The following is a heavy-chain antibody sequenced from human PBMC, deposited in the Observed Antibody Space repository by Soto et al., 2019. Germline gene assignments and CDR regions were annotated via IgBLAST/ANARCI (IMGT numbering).Heavy chain of an antibody. Sequence: GGSLRLSCAASGFTFSDYYMSWIRQAPGKGLEWVSYISSSGSTIYYADSVKGRFTISRDNAKNSLYLQMNSLRAEGTAVYYCARDNSGSYYRPRDAFDIWGQGTMVTVSS. CDR2: ISSSGSTI. CDR3: ARDNSGSYYRPRDAFDI. CDR1: GFTFSDYY. D-gene: IGHD1-26*01. V-gene: IGHV3-11*01. J-gene: IGHJ3*02.